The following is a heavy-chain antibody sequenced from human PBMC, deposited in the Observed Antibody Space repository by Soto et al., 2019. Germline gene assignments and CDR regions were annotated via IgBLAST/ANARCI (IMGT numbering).Heavy chain of an antibody. CDR1: GFTFSTYG. CDR2: IWYDGSNK. CDR3: ARDSLYSYGWELDN. Sequence: PGGSLRLSCAASGFTFSTYGMHWVRQAPGKGLEWVAVIWYDGSNKYYADSVKGRFTISRDNSNNTLYLQMNSLRAEDTAVYYCARDSLYSYGWELDNWGQGALVTVSS. J-gene: IGHJ4*02. V-gene: IGHV3-33*01. D-gene: IGHD5-18*01.